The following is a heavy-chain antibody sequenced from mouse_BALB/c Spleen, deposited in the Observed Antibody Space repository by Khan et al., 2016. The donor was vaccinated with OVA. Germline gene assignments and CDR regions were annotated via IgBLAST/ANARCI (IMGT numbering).Heavy chain of an antibody. V-gene: IGHV1S137*01. Sequence: QVQLQQPGAELVRPGVSVKISCKGSGYTFTDYGIHWVKQSHAKSLEWIGVISTYYGDASYNQKFKGKATMTVDKSSSTAYMELARLTSEDSAIXYCASDSSGEEFAYWGQGTLVTVSA. CDR2: ISTYYGDA. J-gene: IGHJ3*01. D-gene: IGHD3-2*01. CDR3: ASDSSGEEFAY. CDR1: GYTFTDYG.